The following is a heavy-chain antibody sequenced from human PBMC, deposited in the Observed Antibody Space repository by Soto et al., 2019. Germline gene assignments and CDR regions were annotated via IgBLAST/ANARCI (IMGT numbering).Heavy chain of an antibody. J-gene: IGHJ3*01. CDR1: GGSVTNINYF. Sequence: PSETLSLTCSVSGGSVTNINYFWAWIRQSPGKGLEWVANIYYTGTTFYNPSLRSRVSMTIDASKNRFSLNLSSVTASDTALHYCARHEYVSSSYDLLDVWGRGTMVTVSS. CDR2: IYYTGTT. CDR3: ARHEYVSSSYDLLDV. V-gene: IGHV4-39*01. D-gene: IGHD3-22*01.